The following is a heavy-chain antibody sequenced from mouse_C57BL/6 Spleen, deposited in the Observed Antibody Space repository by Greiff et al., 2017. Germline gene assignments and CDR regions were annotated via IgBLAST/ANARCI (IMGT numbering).Heavy chain of an antibody. CDR3: ARSADGYYGGYAMDY. CDR2: INPGSGGT. V-gene: IGHV1-54*01. D-gene: IGHD2-3*01. CDR1: GYACTNYL. J-gene: IGHJ4*01. Sequence: QVQLQQSGAELVRPGTSVKVSCKASGYACTNYLIEWVKQRPGQGLEWIGVINPGSGGTNYNEKFKGKATLTADKYSSTAYMQLSSLTSEDSAVYFCARSADGYYGGYAMDYWGQGTSVTVSS.